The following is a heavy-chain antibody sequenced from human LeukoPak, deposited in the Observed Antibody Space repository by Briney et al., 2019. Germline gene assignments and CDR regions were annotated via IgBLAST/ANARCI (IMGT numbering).Heavy chain of an antibody. CDR2: IIPIFGTA. Sequence: SVKVSCKASGGTFSSYAISWVRQAPGQGLEWMGGIIPIFGTANYAQKFQGRVTITTDESTSTAYMELSSLRSEDTAVYYCAKVERKGWTNLQYFQHWGQGTLVTVSS. CDR3: AKVERKGWTNLQYFQH. J-gene: IGHJ1*01. D-gene: IGHD1/OR15-1a*01. CDR1: GGTFSSYA. V-gene: IGHV1-69*05.